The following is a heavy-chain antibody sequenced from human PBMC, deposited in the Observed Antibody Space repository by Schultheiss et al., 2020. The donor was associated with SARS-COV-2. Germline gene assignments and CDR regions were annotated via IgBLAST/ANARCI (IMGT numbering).Heavy chain of an antibody. CDR3: ASGRQEIWRYYDSSGYYY. CDR1: GGSISSYY. D-gene: IGHD3-22*01. J-gene: IGHJ4*02. V-gene: IGHV4-34*01. CDR2: INHSGST. Sequence: SQTLSLTCTVSGGSISSYYWSWIRQPPGKGLEWIGEINHSGSTNYNPSLKSRVTISVDTSKNQFSLKLSSVTAADTAVYYCASGRQEIWRYYDSSGYYYWGQGTLVTVSS.